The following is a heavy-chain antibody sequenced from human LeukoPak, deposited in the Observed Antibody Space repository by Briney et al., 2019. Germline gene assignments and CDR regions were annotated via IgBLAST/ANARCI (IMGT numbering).Heavy chain of an antibody. J-gene: IGHJ6*02. CDR1: GGSISSGDYY. V-gene: IGHV4-30-4*01. CDR2: IYYSGST. CDR3: ARSYYYGSGSYGMDV. Sequence: SETLSLTCTVSGGSISSGDYYWSWIRQPPGKGPEWIGYIYYSGSTYYNPSLKSRVTISVDTSKNQFSPKLSSVTAADTAVYYCARSYYYGSGSYGMDVWGQGTTVTVSS. D-gene: IGHD3-10*01.